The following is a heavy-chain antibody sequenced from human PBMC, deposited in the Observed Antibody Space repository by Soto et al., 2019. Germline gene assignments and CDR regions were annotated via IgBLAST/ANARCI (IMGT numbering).Heavy chain of an antibody. D-gene: IGHD5-12*01. Sequence: QVQLVQSGAEVKKPGSSVTVSCKASGGTFSSYTISWVRQAPGQGLEWMGGIIPIFGTANYAQKFQGRVTNTADESTSTADMELRSLRSEDTAGYYCARGNHRWLQLWYFDLWGRGTLVTVSS. CDR2: IIPIFGTA. CDR1: GGTFSSYT. CDR3: ARGNHRWLQLWYFDL. J-gene: IGHJ2*01. V-gene: IGHV1-69*12.